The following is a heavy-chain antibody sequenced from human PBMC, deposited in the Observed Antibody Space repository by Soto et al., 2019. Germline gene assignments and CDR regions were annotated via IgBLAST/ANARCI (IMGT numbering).Heavy chain of an antibody. CDR3: ARLPYYDILTGYYFYYYYMAV. V-gene: IGHV5-51*01. CDR2: IYPGDSDT. D-gene: IGHD3-9*01. CDR1: GYSFTSYW. J-gene: IGHJ6*03. Sequence: PGESLKISCKGSGYSFTSYWIGWVRQMPGKGLEWMGIIYPGDSDTRYSPSFQGQVTISADKSISTAYLQWSSLKASDTAMYYCARLPYYDILTGYYFYYYYMAVWGKGTTVTVSS.